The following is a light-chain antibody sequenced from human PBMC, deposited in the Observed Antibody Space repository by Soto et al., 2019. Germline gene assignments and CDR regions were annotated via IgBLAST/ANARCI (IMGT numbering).Light chain of an antibody. J-gene: IGKJ1*01. CDR1: QSVSSN. Sequence: EIVMTQSPATLSVSPGERATLSCRASQSVSSNLAWYQQKPGQAPRPLIYGASTRATGSQARFSGSGSGTEFTITISSLQSEDFAVYSCQQYNNWPGTFGQGTKVEIK. CDR2: GAS. CDR3: QQYNNWPGT. V-gene: IGKV3-15*01.